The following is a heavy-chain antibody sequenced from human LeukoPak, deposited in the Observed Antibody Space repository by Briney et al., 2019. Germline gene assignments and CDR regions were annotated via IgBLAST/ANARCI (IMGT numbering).Heavy chain of an antibody. J-gene: IGHJ4*02. V-gene: IGHV4-39*01. D-gene: IGHD5-18*01. CDR3: ARHSPDHTAMFG. CDR2: IYYSGST. Sequence: PSETLSLTCAVYGGSFSGYYWGWIRQPPGKGLEWIGSIYYSGSTHYSPSLRSRVTIFVDTSKNQFSLKLTSVTAADTAVYYCARHSPDHTAMFGWGQGTLVTVSS. CDR1: GGSFSGYY.